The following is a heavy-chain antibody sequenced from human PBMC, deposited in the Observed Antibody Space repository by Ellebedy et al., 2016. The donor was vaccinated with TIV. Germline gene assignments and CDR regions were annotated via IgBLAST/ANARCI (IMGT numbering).Heavy chain of an antibody. CDR3: AKDPKVGAGGG. J-gene: IGHJ4*02. V-gene: IGHV3-21*01. Sequence: GESLKISCAASGFTFSDYSMKWVRQAPGKGLEWVSSISSSSRYIFYADSVKGRFTISRDNAQSSLYLQMNSLRAEDTAVYYCAKDPKVGAGGGWGQGTLVTVSS. CDR2: ISSSSRYI. CDR1: GFTFSDYS. D-gene: IGHD1-26*01.